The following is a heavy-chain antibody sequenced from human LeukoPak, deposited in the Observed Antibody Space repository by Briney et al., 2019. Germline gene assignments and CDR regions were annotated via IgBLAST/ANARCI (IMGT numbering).Heavy chain of an antibody. CDR3: ARDGGPTVGGYCGY. V-gene: IGHV3-7*05. Sequence: PGGSVRLSCAASGFTFTSYWMSWVRQAPGKGLEWVANIKQDGSEKYYVASVKGRFTISRDNVKNSLYLQMNSLRAEDTAVYYCARDGGPTVGGYCGYWGQGIPVTVSS. CDR1: GFTFTSYW. D-gene: IGHD3-10*01. J-gene: IGHJ4*03. CDR2: IKQDGSEK.